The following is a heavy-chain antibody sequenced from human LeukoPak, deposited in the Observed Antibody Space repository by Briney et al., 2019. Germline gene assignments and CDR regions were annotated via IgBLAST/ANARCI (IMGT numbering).Heavy chain of an antibody. Sequence: PGGSLRLSCAASGFTFSSYEMNWVRQAPGKGLEWVSYISTSGGSIYYADSVTGRFTISRDNAKNSLYLQMNSLRAEDTAVYYCSRGDRTYYNGSGSPRVGAFDIWGQGTMVTVSS. V-gene: IGHV3-48*03. D-gene: IGHD3-10*01. CDR2: ISTSGGSI. CDR3: SRGDRTYYNGSGSPRVGAFDI. J-gene: IGHJ3*02. CDR1: GFTFSSYE.